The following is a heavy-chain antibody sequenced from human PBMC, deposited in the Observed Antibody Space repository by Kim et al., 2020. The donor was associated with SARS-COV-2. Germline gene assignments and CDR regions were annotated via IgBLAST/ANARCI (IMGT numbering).Heavy chain of an antibody. Sequence: GGSLRLSCAASGFTFSSYGMHWVRQAPGKGLEWVAVIWYDGSNKYYADSVKGRFTISRDNSKNTLYLQMNSLRAEDTAVYYCAKDHGYSYGYGDYWGQGTLVTVSS. J-gene: IGHJ4*02. D-gene: IGHD5-18*01. CDR3: AKDHGYSYGYGDY. CDR1: GFTFSSYG. V-gene: IGHV3-33*06. CDR2: IWYDGSNK.